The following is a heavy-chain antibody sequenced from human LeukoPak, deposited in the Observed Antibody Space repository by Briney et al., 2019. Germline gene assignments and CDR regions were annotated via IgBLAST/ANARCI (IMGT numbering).Heavy chain of an antibody. V-gene: IGHV3-7*01. CDR2: IGRDGSEK. Sequence: GGSLRLSCAASGFTFSSYSMNWVRQAPGKGLEWVANIGRDGSEKNYVDSVKGRFTISRDNAKNSLYLQMNSLRAEDTALYYCSRELWPGDYWGRGTLVTVSP. CDR3: SRELWPGDY. CDR1: GFTFSSYS. J-gene: IGHJ4*02. D-gene: IGHD3-16*01.